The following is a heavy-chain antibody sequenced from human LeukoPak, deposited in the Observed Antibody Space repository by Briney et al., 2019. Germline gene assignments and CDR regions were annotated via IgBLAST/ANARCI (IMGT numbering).Heavy chain of an antibody. V-gene: IGHV4-4*07. CDR2: IYTSGST. CDR1: GGSISSYY. CDR3: ARAGNPYTGYSSSWYYYYYMDV. D-gene: IGHD6-13*01. Sequence: PSETLSLTCTVSGGSISSYYWSWIRQPAGKGLEWIGWIYTSGSTNYNPSLKSRVTMSVDTSKNQFSLKLSSVTAADTAVYYCARAGNPYTGYSSSWYYYYYMDVWGKGTTVTVSS. J-gene: IGHJ6*03.